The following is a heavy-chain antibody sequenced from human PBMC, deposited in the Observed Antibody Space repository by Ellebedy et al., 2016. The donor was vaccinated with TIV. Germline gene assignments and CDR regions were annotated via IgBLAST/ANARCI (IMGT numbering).Heavy chain of an antibody. J-gene: IGHJ4*02. Sequence: GESLKISXAASGFTFSNYFFNWVRQAPGRGLEWIAYIDDRDTVIDYADSVKGRFAISRDDAENSLFLQLNSVRAEDTGLYYCARGSGSGYYFWGQGTLVTVSS. CDR2: IDDRDTVI. D-gene: IGHD5-12*01. CDR3: ARGSGSGYYF. V-gene: IGHV3-48*03. CDR1: GFTFSNYF.